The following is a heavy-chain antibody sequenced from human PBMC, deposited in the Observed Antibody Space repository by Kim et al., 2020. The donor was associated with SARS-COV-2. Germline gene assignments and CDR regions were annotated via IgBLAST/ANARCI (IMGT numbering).Heavy chain of an antibody. CDR1: GFTFSSYA. J-gene: IGHJ4*02. D-gene: IGHD1-26*01. CDR2: ISGSGGST. V-gene: IGHV3-23*01. Sequence: GGSLRLSCAASGFTFSSYAMSWVCQAPGKGLEWVSAISGSGGSTYYADSVKGRFTISRDNSKNTLYLQMNSLRAEDTAVYYCAKDINSGIVGATTIDYWGQGTLVTVSS. CDR3: AKDINSGIVGATTIDY.